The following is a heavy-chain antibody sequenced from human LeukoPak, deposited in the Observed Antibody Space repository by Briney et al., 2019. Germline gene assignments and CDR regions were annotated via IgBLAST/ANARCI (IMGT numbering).Heavy chain of an antibody. D-gene: IGHD3-22*01. CDR1: GGSFSGYY. CDR3: ARGDSSGLDVPRYFDY. Sequence: SETLSLTCAVYGGSFSGYYWSWIRQPPGKGLEWIGEINHSGSTNYNPSLKSRVTISVDTSKNQFSLKLSSVTAADTAVYYCARGDSSGLDVPRYFDYWGQGTLVTVSS. CDR2: INHSGST. J-gene: IGHJ4*02. V-gene: IGHV4-34*01.